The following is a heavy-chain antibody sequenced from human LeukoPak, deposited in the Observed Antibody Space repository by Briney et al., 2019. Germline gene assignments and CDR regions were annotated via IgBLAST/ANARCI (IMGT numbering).Heavy chain of an antibody. D-gene: IGHD2-15*01. CDR1: RYTFTGYY. V-gene: IGHV1-2*06. CDR3: AREFVVVVAAFEP. J-gene: IGHJ5*02. CDR2: INPNSGGT. Sequence: GASVKVSCKASRYTFTGYYMHWVRQAPGQGLEWMGRINPNSGGTNYAQKFQGRVTMTRDTSIRTAYMELSRLRSSDTAVYYCAREFVVVVAAFEPCGQGTLVTVSS.